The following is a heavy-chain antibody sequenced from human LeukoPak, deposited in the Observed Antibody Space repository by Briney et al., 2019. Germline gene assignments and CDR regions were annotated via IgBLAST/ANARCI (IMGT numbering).Heavy chain of an antibody. CDR1: GGSVSSGSYY. CDR2: IYYSGST. V-gene: IGHV4-39*01. CDR3: TYGSGSYYSFDY. J-gene: IGHJ4*02. D-gene: IGHD3-10*01. Sequence: SETLSLTCTVSGGSVSSGSYYWGWIRQPPGKGLEWIGNIYYSGSTYYNPSLKSRVTISVDTSKNQFSLKLSSVTAADTAVYYCTYGSGSYYSFDYWGQGTLVTVSS.